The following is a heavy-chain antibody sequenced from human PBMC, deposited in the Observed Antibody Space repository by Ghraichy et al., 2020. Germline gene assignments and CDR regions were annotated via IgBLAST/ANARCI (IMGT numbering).Heavy chain of an antibody. D-gene: IGHD2-2*01. CDR3: ARDRWSVVVVPAANPNWFDP. CDR1: GGTFSSYA. J-gene: IGHJ5*02. Sequence: SVKVSCKASGGTFSSYAISWVRQAPGQGLEWMGRIIPILGIANYAQKFQGRVTITADKSTSTAYMELSSLRSEDTAVYYCARDRWSVVVVPAANPNWFDPWGQGTPVTVSS. V-gene: IGHV1-69*04. CDR2: IIPILGIA.